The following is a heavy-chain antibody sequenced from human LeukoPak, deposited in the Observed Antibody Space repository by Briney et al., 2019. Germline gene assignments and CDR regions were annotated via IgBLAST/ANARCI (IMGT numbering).Heavy chain of an antibody. V-gene: IGHV3-33*01. CDR2: IWYDGSNK. J-gene: IGHJ4*02. CDR1: GFTFSSYG. CDR3: ARSDSGYGHLDH. Sequence: GRSLRLSCAASGFTFSSYGMHWVRQAPGKGLEWVAVIWYDGSNKYYADSVKGRFTISRDNSKNTLYLQMNSLRAEDTAVYYCARSDSGYGHLDHWGQGTLVTVSS. D-gene: IGHD5-12*01.